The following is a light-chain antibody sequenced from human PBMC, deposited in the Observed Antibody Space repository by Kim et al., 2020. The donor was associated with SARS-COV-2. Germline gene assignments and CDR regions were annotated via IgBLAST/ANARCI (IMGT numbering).Light chain of an antibody. Sequence: QSALTQPRSVSGSPGQSVSISCTGTSSDVGANNRVSWYQQHPGKAPKLMIYDVSERPSGVPDRFSGSKSGNTASLTISGLQAEDEADYYCCSDADSSTSYVFGTGTKVTVL. CDR2: DVS. CDR3: CSDADSSTSYV. V-gene: IGLV2-11*01. CDR1: SSDVGANNR. J-gene: IGLJ1*01.